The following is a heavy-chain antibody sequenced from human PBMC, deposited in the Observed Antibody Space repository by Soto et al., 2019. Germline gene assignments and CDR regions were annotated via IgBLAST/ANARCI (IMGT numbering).Heavy chain of an antibody. Sequence: PSETLSLTCAVYGGSFSGYYLSWIRQPPGKGLEWIGEINHSGSTNYNPSLKSRVTISVDTSKNQFSLKLSSVTAADTAVYYCAREADSSGDFDYWGQGTPVTVSS. CDR2: INHSGST. D-gene: IGHD3-22*01. CDR1: GGSFSGYY. CDR3: AREADSSGDFDY. V-gene: IGHV4-34*01. J-gene: IGHJ4*02.